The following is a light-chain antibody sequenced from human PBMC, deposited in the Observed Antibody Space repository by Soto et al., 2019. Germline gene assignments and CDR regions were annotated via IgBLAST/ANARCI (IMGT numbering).Light chain of an antibody. Sequence: QSVLTQPASVSGSPGQSITISCTGTSSVVGGFNFVSWYQQPPGKAPKLMIYDVSHRPSGVSNRFSGSKSGNTASLTISGLQAEDDGDYYCSSYTTSSIIVFGTGTKVTVL. CDR1: SSVVGGFNF. J-gene: IGLJ1*01. CDR3: SSYTTSSIIV. CDR2: DVS. V-gene: IGLV2-14*01.